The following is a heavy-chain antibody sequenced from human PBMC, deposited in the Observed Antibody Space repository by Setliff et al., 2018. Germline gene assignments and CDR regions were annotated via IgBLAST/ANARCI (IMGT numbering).Heavy chain of an antibody. CDR1: GFTFSSYE. Sequence: GESLKISCAASGFTFSSYEMNWVRQAPGKGLEWVSYISSSGSTIYYADSAKGRFTISRDNAKNSLYLQMNSLRAEDTAVYYCARAGWGVPGDFWSGSRDPYGMDVWGQGTTVTVSS. V-gene: IGHV3-48*03. J-gene: IGHJ6*02. CDR2: ISSSGSTI. D-gene: IGHD3-3*01. CDR3: ARAGWGVPGDFWSGSRDPYGMDV.